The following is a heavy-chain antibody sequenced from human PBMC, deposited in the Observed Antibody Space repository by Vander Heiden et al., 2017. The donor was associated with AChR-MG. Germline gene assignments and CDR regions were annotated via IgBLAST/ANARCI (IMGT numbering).Heavy chain of an antibody. CDR3: ARDARGYFDL. D-gene: IGHD3-10*01. CDR1: GFTFSSYA. CDR2: ISYDGSKK. J-gene: IGHJ2*01. Sequence: QVQLVESGGGVVQPGRSLRLPCAASGFTFSSYAMHWVRQAPGKGLEWVAVISYDGSKKYYADSVKGRFTISRDNSKNTLYLQMNSLRAEDTAVYYCARDARGYFDLWGRGTLVTVSS. V-gene: IGHV3-30-3*01.